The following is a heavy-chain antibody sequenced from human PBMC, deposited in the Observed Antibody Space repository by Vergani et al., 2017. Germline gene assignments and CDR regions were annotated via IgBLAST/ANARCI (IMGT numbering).Heavy chain of an antibody. CDR1: GFTFNSYG. CDR2: IRSDESRR. Sequence: QVQLVESGGGVVQPGGSLRLSCAASGFTFNSYGMHWVRQAPGKGLEWVASIRSDESRRYYGDSMEGPFTISRDNSKNTLYLQMKSLRPEDTAVYYCASQLYGDYASFDYWGQGTLVTVSS. V-gene: IGHV3-30*02. CDR3: ASQLYGDYASFDY. D-gene: IGHD4-17*01. J-gene: IGHJ4*02.